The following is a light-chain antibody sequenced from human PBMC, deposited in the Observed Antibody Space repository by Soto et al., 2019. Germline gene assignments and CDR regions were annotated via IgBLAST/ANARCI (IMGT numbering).Light chain of an antibody. V-gene: IGLV2-14*01. CDR2: EVN. J-gene: IGLJ1*01. CDR1: SSDIGYYDY. CDR3: SSHSSSSAYYV. Sequence: QSVLTQPASVSGSPGQSITISCTGTSSDIGYYDYVSWYQHHSGKAPTLIIYEVNNRPSGVSNRFSGSKSVNTASLTISGLQAEDEADYYCSSHSSSSAYYVFGTGTKLTVL.